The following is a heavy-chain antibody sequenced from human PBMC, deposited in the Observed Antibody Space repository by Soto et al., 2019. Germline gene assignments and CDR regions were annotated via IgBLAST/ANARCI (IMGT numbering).Heavy chain of an antibody. CDR1: GGTFSSYA. Sequence: GASVKVSCKASGGTFSSYAISWVRQAPGQGLEWMGGIIPIFGTANYAQKFQGRVTITADESTSTAYMELSSLRSEDTAVYYCARDPVWIPENWFDPWGQGTLVTVSS. D-gene: IGHD5-18*01. J-gene: IGHJ5*02. V-gene: IGHV1-69*13. CDR3: ARDPVWIPENWFDP. CDR2: IIPIFGTA.